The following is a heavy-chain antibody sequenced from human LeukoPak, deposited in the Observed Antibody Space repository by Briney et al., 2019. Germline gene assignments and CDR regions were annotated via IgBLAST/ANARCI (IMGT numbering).Heavy chain of an antibody. CDR3: ARDRKYYYHMDV. J-gene: IGHJ6*04. CDR1: GGSITTSTYY. D-gene: IGHD1-14*01. CDR2: IYSSGST. Sequence: SETLSLTCTVSGGSITTSTYYWAWIRQPPGTGLEWIGSIYSSGSTYYNPSLKSRVTISVDTSKNQFSLNLSSVTAADTAVYYCARDRKYYYHMDVWGKGTTVTVSS. V-gene: IGHV4-39*07.